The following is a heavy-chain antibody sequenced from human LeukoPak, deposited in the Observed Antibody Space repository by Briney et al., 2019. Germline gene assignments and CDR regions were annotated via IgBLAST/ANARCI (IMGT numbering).Heavy chain of an antibody. V-gene: IGHV4-61*01. Sequence: KTSETLSLTCTASGGSVSSGSYYWSWIRQPPGKGLEWIGYIYYSGSTNYNPSLKSRVTISADRSKNQFSLKLSSVTAADTAVYYCASITAWAYCGGDCDAFDIWGQGTMVTVSS. CDR1: GGSVSSGSYY. CDR3: ASITAWAYCGGDCDAFDI. J-gene: IGHJ3*02. CDR2: IYYSGST. D-gene: IGHD2-21*02.